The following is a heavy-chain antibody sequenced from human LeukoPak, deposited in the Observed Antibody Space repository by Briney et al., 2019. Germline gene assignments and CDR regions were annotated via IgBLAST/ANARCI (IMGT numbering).Heavy chain of an antibody. D-gene: IGHD2-2*01. V-gene: IGHV4-59*01. CDR2: IYYSGRT. CDR1: GGSISSYY. Sequence: SETLSLTCTVAGGSISSYYWSWIRQPPGKGMEWIGYIYYSGRTNYNPYLKSRVTISVDTSKNQFSLKLSSETAADTAVYYCASSSTGSYFDYWGQGTLVTVSS. J-gene: IGHJ4*02. CDR3: ASSSTGSYFDY.